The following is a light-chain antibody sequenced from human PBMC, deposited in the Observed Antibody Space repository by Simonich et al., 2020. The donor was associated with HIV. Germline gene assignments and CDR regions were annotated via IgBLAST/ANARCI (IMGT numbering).Light chain of an antibody. Sequence: DIVMTQSPDSLAVSLGERATIKCKSSQSILYSSNNKNYLAWYQQKLGQPPKLIIYWASTRESGVPDRFSGSGSGTDFTLTISSLQAEDVAVYYCQQYYNTPLTFGGGTKVEIK. V-gene: IGKV4-1*01. CDR2: WAS. J-gene: IGKJ4*01. CDR1: QSILYSSNNKNY. CDR3: QQYYNTPLT.